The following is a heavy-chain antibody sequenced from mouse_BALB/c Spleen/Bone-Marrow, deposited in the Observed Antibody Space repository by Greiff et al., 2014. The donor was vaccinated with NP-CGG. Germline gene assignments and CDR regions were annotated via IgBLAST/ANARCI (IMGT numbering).Heavy chain of an antibody. CDR2: INPPTDYT. CDR3: TIWSYYVINY. J-gene: IGHJ4*01. Sequence: QVQLQQSGAELAEPGASVKMSCKASGYTFTSFWLHWVKQRPGQGLEWIGYINPPTDYTEYNQKFRDKATLTADKSSSTAYMQLSILPSEDSAVYYCTIWSYYVINYWGQGTSVTVSS. V-gene: IGHV1-7*01. D-gene: IGHD1-1*02. CDR1: GYTFTSFW.